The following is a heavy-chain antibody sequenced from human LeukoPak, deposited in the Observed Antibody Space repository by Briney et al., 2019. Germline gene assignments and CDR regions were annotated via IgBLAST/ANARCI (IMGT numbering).Heavy chain of an antibody. CDR3: ARAIQLWWSHIGDY. V-gene: IGHV4-59*08. J-gene: IGHJ4*02. CDR2: IYYSGST. D-gene: IGHD5-18*01. Sequence: SETLSLTCTVSGGSISSYYWSWIRQPPGKGLEWIGYIYYSGSTNYNPSLKSRVTISVDTSKNQFSLKLSSVTAADTAVYYCARAIQLWWSHIGDYWGQGTLVTVSS. CDR1: GGSISSYY.